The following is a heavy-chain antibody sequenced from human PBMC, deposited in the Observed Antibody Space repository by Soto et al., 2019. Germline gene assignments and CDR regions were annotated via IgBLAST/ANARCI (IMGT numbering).Heavy chain of an antibody. D-gene: IGHD1-26*01. V-gene: IGHV4-34*01. CDR2: INHSGST. CDR1: GGSFSGYY. Sequence: SDTLSLTCAVYGGSFSGYYWSWIRQPPGKGLEWIGEINHSGSTNYNPSLKSRVTISVDTSKNQFSLKLSSVTAADTAVYYCARARHFSGSYTYYYYGMDVWGQGTTVTVS. CDR3: ARARHFSGSYTYYYYGMDV. J-gene: IGHJ6*02.